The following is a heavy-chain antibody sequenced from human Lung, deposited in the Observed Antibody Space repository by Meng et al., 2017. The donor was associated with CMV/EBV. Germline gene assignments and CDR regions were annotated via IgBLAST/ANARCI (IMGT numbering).Heavy chain of an antibody. Sequence: ESXKISXAASGFTFSSYAMSWVRQAPGKGLEWVSAISGSGGSTYYADSVKGRFTISRDNSKNTLYLQMNSLRAEDTAVYYCAKDPVPAALYYFAYWGQGALVTVSS. D-gene: IGHD2-2*01. CDR3: AKDPVPAALYYFAY. J-gene: IGHJ4*02. CDR2: ISGSGGST. CDR1: GFTFSSYA. V-gene: IGHV3-23*01.